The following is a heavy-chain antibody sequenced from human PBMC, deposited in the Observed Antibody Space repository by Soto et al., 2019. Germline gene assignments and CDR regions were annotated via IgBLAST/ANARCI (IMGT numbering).Heavy chain of an antibody. V-gene: IGHV3-7*05. Sequence: EVQLVESGGGLVQPGGSLRLSCAASGFTFSNYWMSWVRQAPGKGLEWVANIKQDGRERNYVDSVKGRFTISRDNAKNSLYLQLNSLRAEDTAVYYCASAGSENDYWGQGTLVTVSS. CDR2: IKQDGRER. CDR1: GFTFSNYW. J-gene: IGHJ4*02. D-gene: IGHD3-10*01. CDR3: ASAGSENDY.